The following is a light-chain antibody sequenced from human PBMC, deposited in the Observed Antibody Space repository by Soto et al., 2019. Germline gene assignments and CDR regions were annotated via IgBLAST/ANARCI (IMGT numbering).Light chain of an antibody. Sequence: SVLTQPASVSGSPGQSITISCTGTSSDVGGYNYVSWYQQRPGKAPKLMIYDVSNRPSGVSSRFSGSKSGNTASLTISGLQAEDEADYYCSSYTSSSTYVFGIGTKVTVL. CDR2: DVS. J-gene: IGLJ1*01. CDR3: SSYTSSSTYV. CDR1: SSDVGGYNY. V-gene: IGLV2-14*01.